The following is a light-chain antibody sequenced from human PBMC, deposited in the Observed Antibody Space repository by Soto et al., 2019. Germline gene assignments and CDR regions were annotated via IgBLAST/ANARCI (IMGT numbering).Light chain of an antibody. Sequence: DIQMTQSPSSLSASVGDRVTITCRASQGISNYLAWYQQKPGKVPKLLIYAASTLQSGVPSRFSGSGSGTDFTLTISSLQPEYVATYYCQKYNSAPPFGGGTKVEIK. V-gene: IGKV1-27*01. J-gene: IGKJ4*02. CDR1: QGISNY. CDR2: AAS. CDR3: QKYNSAPP.